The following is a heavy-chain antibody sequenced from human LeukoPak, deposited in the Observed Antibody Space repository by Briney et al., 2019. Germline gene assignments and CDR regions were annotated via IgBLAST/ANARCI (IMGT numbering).Heavy chain of an antibody. CDR2: IWYDGSNK. V-gene: IGHV3-33*08. CDR3: ARDRGSTYYGMDV. J-gene: IGHJ6*02. CDR1: GFTFSSYA. D-gene: IGHD3-10*01. Sequence: GGSLRLSCAASGFTFSSYAMHWVRQAPGKGLEWVAVIWYDGSNKYYADSVKGRFTISRDNSKNMLYLQMNSLRAEDTAVYYCARDRGSTYYGMDVWGQGTTVTVSS.